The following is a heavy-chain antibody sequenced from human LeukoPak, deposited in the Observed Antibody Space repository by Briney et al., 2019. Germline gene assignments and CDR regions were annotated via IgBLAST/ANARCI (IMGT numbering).Heavy chain of an antibody. CDR1: GGSISSSNW. CDR3: QVAVTGTGGFNP. J-gene: IGHJ5*02. CDR2: IYHSGST. V-gene: IGHV4-4*02. D-gene: IGHD6-13*01. Sequence: SETLSLTCAVSGGSISSSNWWGWVRQPPGKGLEWLGEIYHSGSTNYNPSLKSRVTISVHKTKTQFSLKLSSVTAAHKAVYYCQVAVTGTGGFNPWGQGTLVTVSS.